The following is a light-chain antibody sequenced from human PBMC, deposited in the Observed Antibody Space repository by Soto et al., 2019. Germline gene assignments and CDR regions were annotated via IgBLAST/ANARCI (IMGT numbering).Light chain of an antibody. J-gene: IGKJ5*01. Sequence: IQLTQSPSSLSASVGDRVTITCRASQGISSYLAWYQQKPGKAPKLLIYAASTLQSGVPSRFSGSGSGTDFTLTFSSLQPEDFATYYCQQLNSYPPEITFGQGTRLEIK. CDR3: QQLNSYPPEIT. V-gene: IGKV1-9*01. CDR2: AAS. CDR1: QGISSY.